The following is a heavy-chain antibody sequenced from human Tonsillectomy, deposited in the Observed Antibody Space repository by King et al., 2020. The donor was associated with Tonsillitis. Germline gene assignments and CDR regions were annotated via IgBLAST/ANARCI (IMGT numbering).Heavy chain of an antibody. CDR2: MYSSGTN. CDR3: ARYVSGSFDY. Sequence: QLQESGPGVVKPSETLSLTCTVSGGSISSGDQFWAWTRQPPRKGLGWLGDMYSSGTNFHNPSLKSRITISGVTAVNLFSLRLGSVTAADTAVYFCARYVSGSFDYWGQGALVTVSS. J-gene: IGHJ4*02. CDR1: GGSISSGDQF. D-gene: IGHD1-26*01. V-gene: IGHV4-39*01.